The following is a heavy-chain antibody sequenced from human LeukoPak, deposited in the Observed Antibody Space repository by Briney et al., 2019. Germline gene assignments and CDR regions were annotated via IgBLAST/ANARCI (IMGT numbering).Heavy chain of an antibody. J-gene: IGHJ3*02. CDR1: GYTFTSYG. D-gene: IGHD3-22*01. CDR2: ISAYNGNT. V-gene: IGHV1-18*01. CDR3: ARVGVYDSSGYYSSAAFDI. Sequence: ASVKVSCKASGYTFTSYGISWVRQAPGQGLEWMGWISAYNGNTNYAQKLQGRVTMTTDTSTSTAYMELRSLRSDDTAVYYCARVGVYDSSGYYSSAAFDIWRQGTMVTVSS.